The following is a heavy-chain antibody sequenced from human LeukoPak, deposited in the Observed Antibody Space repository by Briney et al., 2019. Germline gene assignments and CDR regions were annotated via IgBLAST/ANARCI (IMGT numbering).Heavy chain of an antibody. CDR3: ARLDSAYYHDSSGPLPYYFDY. CDR1: GYSFTSYW. CDR2: IYPGDSDT. J-gene: IGHJ4*02. Sequence: GESLKISCKGSGYSFTSYWIGWVRQMPGKGLEWMGIIYPGDSDTRYSPSFQGQVTISADKSISTAYLQWSSLKASDTAMYYCARLDSAYYHDSSGPLPYYFDYWGQGTLVTVSS. V-gene: IGHV5-51*01. D-gene: IGHD3-22*01.